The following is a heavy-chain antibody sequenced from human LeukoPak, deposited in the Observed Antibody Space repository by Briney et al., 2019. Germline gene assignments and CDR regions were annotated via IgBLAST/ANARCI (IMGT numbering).Heavy chain of an antibody. J-gene: IGHJ4*02. D-gene: IGHD3-10*01. CDR3: ARAEGSGSSFDY. CDR2: ISSSSTYI. Sequence: GGSLRLSCVASGFPFRSFSMNWVRQAPEKGLEWVSSISSSSTYIYYADSVKGRFTISRDNAKNSLYLQMNSLRVEDTAVYYCARAEGSGSSFDYWGQGTLVTVSS. V-gene: IGHV3-21*01. CDR1: GFPFRSFS.